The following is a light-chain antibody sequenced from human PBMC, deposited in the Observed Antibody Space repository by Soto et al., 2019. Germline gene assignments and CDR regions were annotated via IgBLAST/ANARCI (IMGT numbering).Light chain of an antibody. V-gene: IGLV1-40*01. Sequence: QSVLTQPPSVSGAPGQRVTISCTGSSSNIGAGYDVHWYQQLPGTAPKLLIYGNSNRPSGVPDRFSGSKSGTSASLAITGLQAEDLSDYYCQSYDNSLSGYVFGTGTNVTVL. J-gene: IGLJ1*01. CDR1: SSNIGAGYD. CDR2: GNS. CDR3: QSYDNSLSGYV.